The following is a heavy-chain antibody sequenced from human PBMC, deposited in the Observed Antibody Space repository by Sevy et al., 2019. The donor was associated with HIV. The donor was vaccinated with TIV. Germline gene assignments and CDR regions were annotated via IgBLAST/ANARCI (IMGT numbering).Heavy chain of an antibody. D-gene: IGHD1-20*01. CDR1: GASMNIYY. V-gene: IGHV4-59*01. Sequence: SETLSLTCTVSGASMNIYYWSWIRQPPGKGLEWIGYIYYSGTTNYNPSLNSRLTISIDTSKNQFSLKLSSVTAADTAVYYCARVGFNWNDVDYWGQGTLVTVSS. CDR3: ARVGFNWNDVDY. J-gene: IGHJ4*02. CDR2: IYYSGTT.